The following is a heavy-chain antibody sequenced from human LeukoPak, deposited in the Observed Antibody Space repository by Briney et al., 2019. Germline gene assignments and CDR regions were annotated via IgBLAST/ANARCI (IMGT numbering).Heavy chain of an antibody. Sequence: WVRQPPGKGLEWIGSIYYSGSTYYNPSLKSRVTISVDTSKNQFSLKLSSVTAADTAVYYCARVLPRAFDIWGQGTMVTVSS. CDR3: ARVLPRAFDI. J-gene: IGHJ3*02. CDR2: IYYSGST. D-gene: IGHD3-10*01. V-gene: IGHV4-39*01.